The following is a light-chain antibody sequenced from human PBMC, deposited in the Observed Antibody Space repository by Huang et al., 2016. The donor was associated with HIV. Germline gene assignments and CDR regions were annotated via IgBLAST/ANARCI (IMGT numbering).Light chain of an antibody. V-gene: IGKV1-NL1*01. CDR1: QVISNS. J-gene: IGKJ1*01. Sequence: DIQMTQSPSSLSAFVGDTVTITCRASQVISNSVAWYQQKPGKAPKLLLYSTSRLESGVPTRFRGGGSGTDYTRTINSLQPDDFATYYCQQYYTSPTFGQGSKVEIK. CDR2: STS. CDR3: QQYYTSPT.